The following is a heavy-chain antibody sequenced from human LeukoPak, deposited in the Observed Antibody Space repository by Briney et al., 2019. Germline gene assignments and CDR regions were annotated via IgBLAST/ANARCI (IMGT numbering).Heavy chain of an antibody. Sequence: PSETLSLTCTVSGGSISSYYWSWIRQPPGKGLEWIGYIYYSGSTNYNPSLKSRVTISVDTSKNQFSLKLSSVTAADTAVYYCARGDGVINTLHYYYYGMDVWGQGTTVTVSS. D-gene: IGHD3-10*01. V-gene: IGHV4-59*12. CDR3: ARGDGVINTLHYYYYGMDV. CDR2: IYYSGST. J-gene: IGHJ6*02. CDR1: GGSISSYY.